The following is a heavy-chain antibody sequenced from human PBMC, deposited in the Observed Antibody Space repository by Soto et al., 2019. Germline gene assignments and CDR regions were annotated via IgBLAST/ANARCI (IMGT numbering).Heavy chain of an antibody. D-gene: IGHD6-19*01. CDR2: INAGNGNT. V-gene: IGHV1-3*01. J-gene: IGHJ6*02. CDR3: ARDTSSGWYYYYYYGMDV. Sequence: GASVKVSCKASGYTFTSYAMHWVRQAPGQRLEWMGWINAGNGNTKYSQKFQGRVTITRDTSASTAYMELSSLRSEDTAVYYCARDTSSGWYYYYYYGMDVWGQGTTVTVSS. CDR1: GYTFTSYA.